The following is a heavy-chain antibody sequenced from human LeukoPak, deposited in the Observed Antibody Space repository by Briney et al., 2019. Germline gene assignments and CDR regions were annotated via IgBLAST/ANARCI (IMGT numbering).Heavy chain of an antibody. J-gene: IGHJ4*02. V-gene: IGHV1-69*13. CDR1: GGTFSSYA. CDR2: IIPIFGTA. D-gene: IGHD1-26*01. CDR3: ARRLVGATPEFDY. Sequence: SVKVPCKASGGTFSSYAISWVRQAPGQGLEWMGGIIPIFGTANYAQKFQGRVTITADESTSTAYMELSSLRSEDTAVYYCARRLVGATPEFDYWGQGTLVTVSS.